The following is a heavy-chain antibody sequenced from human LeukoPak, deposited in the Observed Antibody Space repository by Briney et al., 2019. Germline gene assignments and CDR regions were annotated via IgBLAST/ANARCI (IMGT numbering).Heavy chain of an antibody. J-gene: IGHJ4*02. V-gene: IGHV1-69*13. Sequence: ASVTVSCKASGGTFSSYAISWVRQAPGQGLEWMGGIIPIFGTANYAQKFQGRVTITADESTSTAYMELSSLKSEDTAVYYCARRQYYYDSSGYFPFDYWGQGTLVTVSS. D-gene: IGHD3-22*01. CDR2: IIPIFGTA. CDR3: ARRQYYYDSSGYFPFDY. CDR1: GGTFSSYA.